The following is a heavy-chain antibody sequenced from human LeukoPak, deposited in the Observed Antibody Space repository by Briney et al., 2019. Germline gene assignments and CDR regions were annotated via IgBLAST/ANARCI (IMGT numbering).Heavy chain of an antibody. V-gene: IGHV1-2*06. CDR3: ARGTRWAATID. J-gene: IGHJ4*02. D-gene: IGHD5-12*01. Sequence: GASVKVSCKASGYTFTGCYMHWVRQAPGQGLEWMGRINPNSGGTNYAQKFQGRVAMTRDTSISTAYMELSRLRSDDTAVHCCARGTRWAATIDWGQGTLVTVSS. CDR2: INPNSGGT. CDR1: GYTFTGCY.